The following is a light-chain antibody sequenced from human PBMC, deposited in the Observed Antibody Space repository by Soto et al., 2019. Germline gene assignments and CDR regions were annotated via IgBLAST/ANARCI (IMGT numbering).Light chain of an antibody. Sequence: IVMTQSPVTLSLSPGDRATLSCRASDRVASSFLRWYQWKPGQAPRLVIQGASSRATGTPDSFNGSGFGTDFPPTMNRLEPEDFAVYSWQQDGASQFSCGPGTKVEFK. CDR2: GAS. CDR3: QQDGASQFS. CDR1: DRVASSF. V-gene: IGKV3-20*01. J-gene: IGKJ3*01.